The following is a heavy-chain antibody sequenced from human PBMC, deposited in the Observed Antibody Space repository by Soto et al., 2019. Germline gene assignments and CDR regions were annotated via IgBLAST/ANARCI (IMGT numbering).Heavy chain of an antibody. CDR2: FDPEDGET. V-gene: IGHV1-24*01. CDR1: GYTLTELS. D-gene: IGHD6-6*01. Sequence: ASVKVSCKVSGYTLTELSMHWVRQAPGKGLEWMGGFDPEDGETIYAQKFQGRVTMTEDTSTDTAYMELSSLRSEDTAVYYCATAPVAARLSAFDPWGQGTLVTVSS. CDR3: ATAPVAARLSAFDP. J-gene: IGHJ5*02.